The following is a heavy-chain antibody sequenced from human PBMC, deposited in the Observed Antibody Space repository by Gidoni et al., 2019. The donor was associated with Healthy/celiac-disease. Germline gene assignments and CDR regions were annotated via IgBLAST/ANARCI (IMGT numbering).Heavy chain of an antibody. J-gene: IGHJ4*02. CDR3: ARGDYDFWSGYHTPPFDY. CDR1: GGSFSGYY. CDR2: INHSGST. Sequence: QVQLQQWGAGLLKPSETLSLTCAVYGGSFSGYYWSWIRQPPGKGLEWIGEINHSGSTNYNPSLKSRVTISVDTSKNQFSLKLSSVTAADTAVYYCARGDYDFWSGYHTPPFDYWGQGTLVTVSS. V-gene: IGHV4-34*01. D-gene: IGHD3-3*01.